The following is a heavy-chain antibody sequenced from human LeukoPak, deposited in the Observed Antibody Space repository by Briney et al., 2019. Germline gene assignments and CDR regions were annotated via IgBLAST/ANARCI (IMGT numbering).Heavy chain of an antibody. Sequence: PGGSLRLSCAASGFTFSSSGMHWVRQPPGKGLGWVTFLRYDGSNKYYADSVKGRFTISRDNSKNTLFLQMNSLRAEDTAVYYCAKWNYDSSGAFDYWGQGTLVTVSS. J-gene: IGHJ4*02. CDR1: GFTFSSSG. CDR2: LRYDGSNK. D-gene: IGHD3-22*01. V-gene: IGHV3-30*02. CDR3: AKWNYDSSGAFDY.